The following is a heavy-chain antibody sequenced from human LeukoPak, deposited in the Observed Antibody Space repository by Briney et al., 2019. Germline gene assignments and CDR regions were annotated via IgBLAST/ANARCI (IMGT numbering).Heavy chain of an antibody. CDR1: GYTFTSYA. Sequence: ASVKVSCKASGYTFTSYAMHWVRQAPGQRLEWMGWINAGNGNTKYSQKFQGRVTITRDTSASTAYMELSSLRSEDTAVYYCARGLTDIVVVPAVVPYFDYWGQGTLVTVSS. J-gene: IGHJ4*02. D-gene: IGHD2-2*01. CDR3: ARGLTDIVVVPAVVPYFDY. CDR2: INAGNGNT. V-gene: IGHV1-3*01.